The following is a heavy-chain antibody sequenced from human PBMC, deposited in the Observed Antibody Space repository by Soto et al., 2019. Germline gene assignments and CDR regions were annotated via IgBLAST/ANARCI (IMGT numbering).Heavy chain of an antibody. CDR3: ARGGGNDPRPVDY. Sequence: QVQLVQSGAEVKKPGASVKVSCKASGYTFNSYGISWVRQAPGQGLEWMGWISAYNGNTNYVQKVQGRVTMTTDTSTSTDYMELRSLRSDDTAVDYCARGGGNDPRPVDYWGQGTLVTVSS. V-gene: IGHV1-18*01. CDR1: GYTFNSYG. J-gene: IGHJ4*02. CDR2: ISAYNGNT. D-gene: IGHD5-12*01.